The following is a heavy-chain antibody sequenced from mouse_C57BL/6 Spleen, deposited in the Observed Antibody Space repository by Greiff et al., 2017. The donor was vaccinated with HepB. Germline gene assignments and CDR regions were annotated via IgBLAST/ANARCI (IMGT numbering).Heavy chain of an antibody. CDR3: ARSRITTARGDYFDY. CDR1: GYTFTSYW. CDR2: IDPSDSET. V-gene: IGHV1-52*01. Sequence: VQLQQPGAELVRPGSSVKLSCKASGYTFTSYWMHWVKQRPIQGLEWIGNIDPSDSETHYNQKFKDKATLTVDKSSSTAYIQLSSLTSEDSAVYYCARSRITTARGDYFDYWGQGTTLTVSS. J-gene: IGHJ2*01. D-gene: IGHD1-2*01.